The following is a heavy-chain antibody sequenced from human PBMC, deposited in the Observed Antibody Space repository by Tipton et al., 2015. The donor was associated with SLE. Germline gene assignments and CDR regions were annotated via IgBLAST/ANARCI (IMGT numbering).Heavy chain of an antibody. D-gene: IGHD2-15*01. CDR1: GGSISSSSYY. CDR3: ARGGTLHSCPT. CDR2: IYYSGST. J-gene: IGHJ5*02. V-gene: IGHV4-39*07. Sequence: TLSLTCTVSGGSISSSSYYWGWIRQPPGKGLERIGSIYYSGSTYYNPSLKSRVTISVDTSKNQFSLKLSSVTAADTAVYYCARGGTLHSCPTWGQGTLVTVSS.